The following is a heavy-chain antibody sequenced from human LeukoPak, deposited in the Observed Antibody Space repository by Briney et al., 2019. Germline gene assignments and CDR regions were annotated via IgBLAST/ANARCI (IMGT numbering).Heavy chain of an antibody. CDR2: IYYSGST. V-gene: IGHV4-59*01. J-gene: IGHJ4*02. Sequence: SETLSLTCTVSGGSISSYYWSWIRQPPGKGLEWIGYIYYSGSTNYNPSLKSRVTISVDTSKNQFSLKLSSVTAADTAVYYCARAVAASNLIDYWGQGTLVTVSS. CDR3: ARAVAASNLIDY. D-gene: IGHD6-13*01. CDR1: GGSISSYY.